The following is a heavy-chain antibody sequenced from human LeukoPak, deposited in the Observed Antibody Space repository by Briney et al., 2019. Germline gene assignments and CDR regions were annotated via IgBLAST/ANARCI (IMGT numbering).Heavy chain of an antibody. J-gene: IGHJ4*02. CDR3: TTSIFDWLLYCFDY. V-gene: IGHV3-15*01. D-gene: IGHD3-9*01. CDR2: IKSKTDGGTT. Sequence: GGSLRLSCAASGFTFSSYGMHWVRQAPGKGLEWVGRIKSKTDGGTTDYAAPVKGRFTISRDDSKNTLYLQMNSLKTEDTAVYYCTTSIFDWLLYCFDYWGQGTLVTVSS. CDR1: GFTFSSYG.